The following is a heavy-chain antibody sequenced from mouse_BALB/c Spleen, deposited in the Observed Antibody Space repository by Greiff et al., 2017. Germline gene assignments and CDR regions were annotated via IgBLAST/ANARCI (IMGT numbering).Heavy chain of an antibody. D-gene: IGHD1-2*01. CDR1: GYTFSSYW. V-gene: IGHV1-9*01. J-gene: IGHJ2*01. CDR3: ARVGPFTTALDY. CDR2: ILPGSGST. Sequence: VQLQQSGAELMKPGASVKISCKATGYTFSSYWIEWVKQRPGHGLEWIGEILPGSGSTNYNEKFKGKATFTADTSSNTAYMQLSSLTSEDSAVYYCARVGPFTTALDYWGQGTTLTVSS.